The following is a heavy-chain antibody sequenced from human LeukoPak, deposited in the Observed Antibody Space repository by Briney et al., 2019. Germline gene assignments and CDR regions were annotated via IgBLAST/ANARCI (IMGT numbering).Heavy chain of an antibody. CDR2: IYYSGST. CDR3: ARGGDWFDP. D-gene: IGHD3-16*01. V-gene: IGHV4-4*07. CDR1: GGSISSDC. J-gene: IGHJ5*02. Sequence: SETLSLTCTVSGGSISSDCWNWIRQPAGKGAEWIGRIYYSGSTSYHPSPKSRVTMSIDTSKNQFSLKLSSVTAADTAVYYCARGGDWFDPWGQGTLVTVSS.